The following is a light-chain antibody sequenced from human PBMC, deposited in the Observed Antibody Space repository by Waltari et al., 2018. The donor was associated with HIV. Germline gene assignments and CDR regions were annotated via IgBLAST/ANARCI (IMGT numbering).Light chain of an antibody. V-gene: IGKV3-15*01. CDR1: QNVTSN. CDR2: GAS. J-gene: IGKJ1*01. CDR3: QRYNKWSEK. Sequence: EIVITQSPATLSVSPGERATLSCRASQNVTSNLAWYQEIPGQAPRLLIYGASARATGIPDRFRGSGSGTEFTLTISCQHSEEFAGYCYQRYNKWSEKFGQGTKVDIK.